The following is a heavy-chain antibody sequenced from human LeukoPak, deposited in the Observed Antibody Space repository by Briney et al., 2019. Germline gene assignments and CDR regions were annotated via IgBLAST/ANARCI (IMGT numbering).Heavy chain of an antibody. V-gene: IGHV4-39*01. Sequence: PSETLSLTCTVSGGSISSSSYYWGWIRQPPGKGLEWIGSIYYSGSTYYNPSLKSRVTISVDTSKNQFSLKLSSVTAADTAVYYCARYPGSTSVRDAFDIWGQGTMVTVSS. CDR3: ARYPGSTSVRDAFDI. D-gene: IGHD2-2*01. CDR2: IYYSGST. J-gene: IGHJ3*02. CDR1: GGSISSSSYY.